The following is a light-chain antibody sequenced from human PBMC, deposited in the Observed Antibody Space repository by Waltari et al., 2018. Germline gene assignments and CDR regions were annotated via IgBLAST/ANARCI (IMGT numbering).Light chain of an antibody. Sequence: ETVLTQSPATLSVSPGDRVTHSCRASQSVSTNLAWYQQKPVQAPRLLIYGVSTRATGIPGRFSGSGSGTEFTLTINTLQSEDFAVYYCQQYYSAPLTFGGGTKLEIK. CDR3: QQYYSAPLT. J-gene: IGKJ4*01. CDR1: QSVSTN. V-gene: IGKV3D-15*01. CDR2: GVS.